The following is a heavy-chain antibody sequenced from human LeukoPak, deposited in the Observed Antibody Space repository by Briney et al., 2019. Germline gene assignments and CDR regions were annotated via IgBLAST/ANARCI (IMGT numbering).Heavy chain of an antibody. CDR3: AKHWSYCSTTSCFFNYYYYYMDV. CDR1: GFTFSAYG. CDR2: VSGADGTT. D-gene: IGHD2-2*01. V-gene: IGHV3-23*01. Sequence: GGSLRLSCAASGFTFSAYGMSWVRQSPRKGLEWVSGVSGADGTTYYADSVKGRFTVSRDNSKSTLYLQMNNLRAEDTAVYYCAKHWSYCSTTSCFFNYYYYYMDVWGKGTTVTVSS. J-gene: IGHJ6*03.